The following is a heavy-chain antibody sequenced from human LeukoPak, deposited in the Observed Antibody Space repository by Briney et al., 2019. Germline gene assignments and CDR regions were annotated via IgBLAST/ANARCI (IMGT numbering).Heavy chain of an antibody. J-gene: IGHJ4*02. CDR3: ARDEKKYCSGGSCPAYFDY. Sequence: GASVKVSCKTSGYNFRHYGISWVRQAPGQGLEWMAWISGGYNGDSNYALKLRGRLTMTTDTSTSTAYMALRSLRSDDTAVYYCARDEKKYCSGGSCPAYFDYWGQGTLVTVSS. CDR1: GYNFRHYG. D-gene: IGHD2-15*01. CDR2: ISGGYNGDS. V-gene: IGHV1-18*01.